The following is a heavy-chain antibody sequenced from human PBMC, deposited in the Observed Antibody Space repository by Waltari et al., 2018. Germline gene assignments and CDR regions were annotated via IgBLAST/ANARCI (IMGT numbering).Heavy chain of an antibody. V-gene: IGHV3-23*01. CDR2: ISTSGDLT. J-gene: IGHJ2*01. CDR1: GLTFSHFP. D-gene: IGHD6-19*01. CDR3: AKIGVSGHWYFDL. Sequence: EVQLLESGGGLVQPGGSLSLSCAASGLTFSHFPMSWVRQTPGKGLQWVSSISTSGDLTYYADSVRGRFTVSRDNSKNTLYLQMNSLRAEDTATYYCAKIGVSGHWYFDLWGRGTLVTVSS.